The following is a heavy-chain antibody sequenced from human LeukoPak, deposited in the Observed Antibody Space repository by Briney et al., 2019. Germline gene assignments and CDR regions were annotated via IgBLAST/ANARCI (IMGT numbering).Heavy chain of an antibody. CDR1: GHPFSSYW. Sequence: GGSLRLSCAPSGHPFSSYWISCVRQAPGKGLEWVPNIKQDGSEKYYVDSVKGRFTISRDNAKNSLYLQMNSLRAEDTAVYYCARVRYFDWLSDYWGQGTLVTVSS. V-gene: IGHV3-7*03. CDR3: ARVRYFDWLSDY. CDR2: IKQDGSEK. D-gene: IGHD3-9*01. J-gene: IGHJ4*02.